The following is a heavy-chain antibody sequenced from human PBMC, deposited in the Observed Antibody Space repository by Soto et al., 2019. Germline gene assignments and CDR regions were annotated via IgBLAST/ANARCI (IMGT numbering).Heavy chain of an antibody. D-gene: IGHD6-13*01. CDR3: ARARATIAAAAIFDC. V-gene: IGHV4-4*02. J-gene: IGHJ4*02. CDR1: GGSISTSNW. CDR2: VYRTGST. Sequence: WETLSLTCAVSGGSISTSNWWSWVRQPPGKGREWIGEVYRTGSTNYNPSLESRVIVSVDKSKNQFSLKLTSVTAADTAVYYCARARATIAAAAIFDCWGQGTLVTVS.